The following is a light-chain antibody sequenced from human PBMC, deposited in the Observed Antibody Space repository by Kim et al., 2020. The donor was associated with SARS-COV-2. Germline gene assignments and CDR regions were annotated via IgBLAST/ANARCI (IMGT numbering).Light chain of an antibody. J-gene: IGKJ1*01. Sequence: DIQLTQHPSALSASVGDRVRITCRASESVRNWLAWYQQKPGRPPRLLVYQASNLHSGVPSRFSGSGSGTEFTLTISSLQPDDFATYYCQQFNRVSPWTFGQGTKVDIK. CDR1: ESVRNW. V-gene: IGKV1-5*03. CDR2: QAS. CDR3: QQFNRVSPWT.